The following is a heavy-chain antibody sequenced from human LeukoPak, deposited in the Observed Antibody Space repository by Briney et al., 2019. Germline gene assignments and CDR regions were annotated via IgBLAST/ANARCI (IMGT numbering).Heavy chain of an antibody. Sequence: SETLSLTCTVSGGSISSYYWSWIRQPPGKGLEWIGYIYYSGSTNYNPSLKSRVTISVDTSKNQFSLKLSSVTAADTAGYYCARFRGYCSSTSCLHGMDVWGQGTTVTVSS. CDR1: GGSISSYY. CDR2: IYYSGST. CDR3: ARFRGYCSSTSCLHGMDV. J-gene: IGHJ6*02. D-gene: IGHD2-2*01. V-gene: IGHV4-59*08.